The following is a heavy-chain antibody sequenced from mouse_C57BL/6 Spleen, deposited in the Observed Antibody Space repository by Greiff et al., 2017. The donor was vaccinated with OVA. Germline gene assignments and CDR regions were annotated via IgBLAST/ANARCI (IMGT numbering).Heavy chain of an antibody. D-gene: IGHD2-4*01. CDR2: IVPNSGGT. CDR3: ARMGYDYPFDY. J-gene: IGHJ2*01. Sequence: VQLQQPGAELVKPGASVKLSCKASGYTFTSYWMHWVKQRPGRGLEWIGRIVPNSGGTKYNEKFKSKATLTVDKPSSTAYMQLSSLTSEDSAVYYCARMGYDYPFDYWGQGTTLTVSS. CDR1: GYTFTSYW. V-gene: IGHV1-72*01.